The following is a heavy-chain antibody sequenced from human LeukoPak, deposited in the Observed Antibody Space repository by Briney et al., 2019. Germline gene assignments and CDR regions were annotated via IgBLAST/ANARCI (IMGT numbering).Heavy chain of an antibody. CDR3: ARDWRMVFDY. Sequence: PGGSLRLSCAASGFTFSSYAMHWVRQAPGKGLEWVAVISYDGSNKYYADSVKGRFTISRDNSKNTLYLQMNSLRAEDTAVYYCARDWRMVFDYWGQGTLVTVSS. CDR1: GFTFSSYA. CDR2: ISYDGSNK. D-gene: IGHD3-10*01. J-gene: IGHJ4*02. V-gene: IGHV3-30-3*01.